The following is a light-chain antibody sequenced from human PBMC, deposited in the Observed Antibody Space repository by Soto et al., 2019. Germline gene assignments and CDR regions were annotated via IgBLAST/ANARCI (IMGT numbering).Light chain of an antibody. Sequence: NQLTQSPSSLSAFVGDRVTITCRASQDITNSVNWYQQKPGEAPNLLIYESSNLETGVPSRFSGSGSGTDFIFTISSLQPEDIGTYYCQQYHNLPITFGQGTRLEIK. CDR2: ESS. J-gene: IGKJ5*01. CDR3: QQYHNLPIT. CDR1: QDITNS. V-gene: IGKV1-33*01.